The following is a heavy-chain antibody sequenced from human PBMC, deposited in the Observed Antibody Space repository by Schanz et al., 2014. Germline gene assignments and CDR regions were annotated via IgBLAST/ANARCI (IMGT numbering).Heavy chain of an antibody. CDR1: GFTFSIYG. CDR2: MIGSGSSV. J-gene: IGHJ4*02. V-gene: IGHV3-23*01. CDR3: TSEAHNHDGLRSYSNV. Sequence: EVQLLESGGGLVQPGGSLRLSCAASGFTFSIYGMSWVRQAPGKGLEWVSRMIGSGSSVFYADSVKGRFTISRDNLKNTVYLQMNSLRAGDTAVYFCTSEAHNHDGLRSYSNVWGQGTLVTVTS. D-gene: IGHD3-10*01.